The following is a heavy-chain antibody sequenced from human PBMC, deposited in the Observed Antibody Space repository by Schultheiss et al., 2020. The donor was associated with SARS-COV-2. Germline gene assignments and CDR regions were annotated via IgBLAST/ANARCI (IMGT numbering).Heavy chain of an antibody. CDR1: GFTFSSYS. V-gene: IGHV3-21*01. J-gene: IGHJ6*02. D-gene: IGHD3-3*01. Sequence: GGSLRLSCAASGFTFSSYSMNWVRQAPGKGLEWVSSISSSSSYIYYADSVKGRFTISRDNSKNTLYLQMNSLRAEDTAVYYCARDRSGYYSGDGMDVWGQGTTVTVSS. CDR2: ISSSSSYI. CDR3: ARDRSGYYSGDGMDV.